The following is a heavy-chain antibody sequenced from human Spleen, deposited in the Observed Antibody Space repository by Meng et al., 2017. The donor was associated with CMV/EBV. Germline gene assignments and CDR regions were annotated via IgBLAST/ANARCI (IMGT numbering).Heavy chain of an antibody. J-gene: IGHJ4*02. CDR1: GFTFSTYW. CDR2: INYDGSST. CDR3: AILSGEARPGSDF. D-gene: IGHD6-6*01. V-gene: IGHV3-74*01. Sequence: GESLKISCAASGFTFSTYWMHWVRQAPGKGLQWFSQINYDGSSTGYADSVKGRFTISRDNAKNTLHLQTNSLRVDDTAVYYCAILSGEARPGSDFWGQGTLVTVSS.